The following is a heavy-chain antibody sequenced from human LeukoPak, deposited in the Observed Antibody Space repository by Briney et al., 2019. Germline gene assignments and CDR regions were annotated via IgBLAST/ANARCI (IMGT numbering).Heavy chain of an antibody. CDR2: ISNSSSTI. V-gene: IGHV3-48*04. Sequence: GGSLRLSCAASGYTFSIYSMNWVRQAPGKGLEWVSYISNSSSTIYYADSVKGRFTISRDNAKDSLYLQMNSVRAEDTAVYYCAREDGQAVAGTLVDYWGQGTLVTVSS. CDR3: AREDGQAVAGTLVDY. J-gene: IGHJ4*02. D-gene: IGHD6-19*01. CDR1: GYTFSIYS.